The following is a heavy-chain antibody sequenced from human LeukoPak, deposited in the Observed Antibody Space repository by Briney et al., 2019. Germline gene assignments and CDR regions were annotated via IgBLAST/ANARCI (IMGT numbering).Heavy chain of an antibody. CDR3: ARAQTPRTKNNWFDP. Sequence: GRSLRLSCAASGFTFSSYGMHWVRQAPGKGLEWVAVIRYDGSNKYYADSVKGRFTISRDNSKNTPYLQMNSLRAEDTAVYYCARAQTPRTKNNWFDPWGQGTLVTVSS. J-gene: IGHJ5*02. CDR1: GFTFSSYG. CDR2: IRYDGSNK. V-gene: IGHV3-33*01.